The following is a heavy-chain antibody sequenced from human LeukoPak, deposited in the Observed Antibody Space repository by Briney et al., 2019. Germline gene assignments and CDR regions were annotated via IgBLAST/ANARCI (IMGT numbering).Heavy chain of an antibody. D-gene: IGHD3-3*01. Sequence: PSETLSLTCTVSGGSISTYYWSWIRQPPGKGLEWIGYIYYGGATTYNPSLKSRVTISVDTSNNLFSLKLTSVTSADTAVYYCARVADDFWSGYHVGFDYWGQGTLVTVSS. CDR3: ARVADDFWSGYHVGFDY. V-gene: IGHV4-59*01. J-gene: IGHJ4*02. CDR1: GGSISTYY. CDR2: IYYGGAT.